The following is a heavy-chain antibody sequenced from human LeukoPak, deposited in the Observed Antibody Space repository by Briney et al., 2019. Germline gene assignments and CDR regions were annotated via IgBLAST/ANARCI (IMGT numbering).Heavy chain of an antibody. Sequence: GESLRISCEGAGYSFTSYWISWVRQMPGKGLEWMGRIDPSDSYTNYSPSFQGHVTISADKSISTAYLQWSSLKASDTAMYYCARGVWVAAAGNWFDPWGQGTLVTVSS. CDR1: GYSFTSYW. D-gene: IGHD6-13*01. CDR3: ARGVWVAAAGNWFDP. V-gene: IGHV5-10-1*01. J-gene: IGHJ5*02. CDR2: IDPSDSYT.